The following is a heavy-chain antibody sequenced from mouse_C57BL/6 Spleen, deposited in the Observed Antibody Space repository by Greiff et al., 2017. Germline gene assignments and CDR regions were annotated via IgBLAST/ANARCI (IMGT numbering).Heavy chain of an antibody. J-gene: IGHJ3*01. CDR1: GFYIKNTY. CDR2: IDPANGTT. CDR3: ASSVTGKGPWLAY. Sequence: EVKLVESVAELVRPGASVKLSCTASGFYIKNTYMHWVKQRPEQGLEWIGRIDPANGTTKYAPEFQGKATITADTSSNTAYLQLSSLTAEDTAIYYCASSVTGKGPWLAYWGQGTLVTVSA. D-gene: IGHD4-1*01. V-gene: IGHV14-3*01.